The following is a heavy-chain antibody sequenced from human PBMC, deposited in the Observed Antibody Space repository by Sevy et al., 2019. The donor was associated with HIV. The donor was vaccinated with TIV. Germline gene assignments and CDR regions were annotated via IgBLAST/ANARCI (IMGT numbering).Heavy chain of an antibody. V-gene: IGHV4-59*01. D-gene: IGHD4-4*01. CDR3: ARAYSEYYYGMDV. J-gene: IGHJ6*02. Sequence: SENLSLTCTVSGDSISGYYWSWIRQPPRKGLEWIGYFYYSRSTNYNPSLKSRVTISVDTSKNQVSLKVSSVTTADTAVYYCARAYSEYYYGMDVWGQGTTVTVSS. CDR2: FYYSRST. CDR1: GDSISGYY.